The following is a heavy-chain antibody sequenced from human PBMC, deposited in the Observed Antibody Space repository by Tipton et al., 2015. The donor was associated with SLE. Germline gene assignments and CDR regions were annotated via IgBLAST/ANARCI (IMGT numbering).Heavy chain of an antibody. CDR2: IYTSGST. V-gene: IGHV4-4*08. CDR1: GGSVTSYY. Sequence: GLVKPSETLSLTCTVSGGSVTSYYWTWIRQPPGKRLEWIGYIYTSGSTNYNPSLKSRIAISVDTSNNQFSLKLTSVSAADTAVYYCARGALYDGSDFYSGDDAFDIWGQGTMVTVSS. J-gene: IGHJ3*02. D-gene: IGHD3-22*01. CDR3: ARGALYDGSDFYSGDDAFDI.